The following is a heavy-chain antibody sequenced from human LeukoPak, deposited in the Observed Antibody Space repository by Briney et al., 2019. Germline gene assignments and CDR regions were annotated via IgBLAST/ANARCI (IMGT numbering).Heavy chain of an antibody. CDR1: GFTFSSYS. V-gene: IGHV3-21*01. Sequence: PGGSLRLSCAASGFTFSSYSMNWVRQAPGKGLEWVSSISSSSSYIYYADSVKGRFTISRDNAKNSLYLQMNSLRAEDTAVYYCARTPPTTTVTFFDYWGQGTLVTVSS. CDR2: ISSSSSYI. J-gene: IGHJ4*02. D-gene: IGHD4-17*01. CDR3: ARTPPTTTVTFFDY.